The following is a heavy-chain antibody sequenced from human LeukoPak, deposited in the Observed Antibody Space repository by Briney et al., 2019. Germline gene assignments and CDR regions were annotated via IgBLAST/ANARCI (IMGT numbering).Heavy chain of an antibody. J-gene: IGHJ3*02. CDR1: GGSISSGDYY. D-gene: IGHD1-26*01. CDR3: ARIVGAGDAFDI. V-gene: IGHV4-30-4*08. CDR2: IYYSGST. Sequence: SETLSLTCTVCGGSISSGDYYWSWIRQPPGKGLEWIGYIYYSGSTYYNPSLKSRVTISVDTSKNQFSLKLSSVTAADTAVYYCARIVGAGDAFDIWGQGTMVTVSS.